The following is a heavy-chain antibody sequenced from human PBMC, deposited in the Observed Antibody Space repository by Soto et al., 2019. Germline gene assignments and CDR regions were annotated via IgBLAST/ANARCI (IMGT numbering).Heavy chain of an antibody. D-gene: IGHD3-10*01. CDR3: ARDYYRGAFDI. Sequence: GGSLRLSCAASGFTFSSYWMSWVRQAPGKGLEWVANIKQDGSEKYYVDSVKGRFTISRDNAKNSLYLQMNSLRAEDMAVYYCARDYYRGAFDIWGQGTMVTVSS. CDR2: IKQDGSEK. J-gene: IGHJ3*02. CDR1: GFTFSSYW. V-gene: IGHV3-7*03.